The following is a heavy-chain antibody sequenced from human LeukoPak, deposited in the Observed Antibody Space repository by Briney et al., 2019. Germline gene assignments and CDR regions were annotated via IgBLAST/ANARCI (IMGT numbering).Heavy chain of an antibody. Sequence: GGSLRLSCAAAGFAFRNYWMHWVRQAPGKGLVWVSRIKGDGSGPIYADSVKGRFTISRDNAKNTLYLQMNSLRAEDTAVYYCATYPPNCSGGSCYFDYWGQGTLVTVSS. CDR3: ATYPPNCSGGSCYFDY. CDR1: GFAFRNYW. J-gene: IGHJ4*02. V-gene: IGHV3-74*01. CDR2: IKGDGSGP. D-gene: IGHD2-15*01.